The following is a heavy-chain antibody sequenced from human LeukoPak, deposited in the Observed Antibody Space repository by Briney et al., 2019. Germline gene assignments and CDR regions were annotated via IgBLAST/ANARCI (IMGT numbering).Heavy chain of an antibody. CDR1: GGTFSSYA. CDR2: IIPIRGIA. V-gene: IGHV1-69*04. D-gene: IGHD4-23*01. J-gene: IGHJ4*02. CDR3: ARFYYGGNSYFDY. Sequence: SVKVSCKASGGTFSSYAISWVRQAPGQGLEWIGRIIPIRGIANYAQKFQGRVTITAHKSTSKAYMELSSLRSEDTAVYYCARFYYGGNSYFDYWGQGTLVTVSS.